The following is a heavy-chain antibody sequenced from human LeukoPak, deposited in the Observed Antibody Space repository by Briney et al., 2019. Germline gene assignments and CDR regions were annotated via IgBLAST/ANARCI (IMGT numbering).Heavy chain of an antibody. D-gene: IGHD3-10*01. V-gene: IGHV1-69*04. CDR3: AKGMVRAVSVF. CDR2: IIPILGIA. Sequence: SVKVSCKASGGTFSSYAISWVRQAPGQGLEWMGRIIPILGIANYAQKFQGRVTITADKSTSTAYMELSSLRSEDTAVYYCAKGMVRAVSVFWGQGTLVTVSS. CDR1: GGTFSSYA. J-gene: IGHJ4*02.